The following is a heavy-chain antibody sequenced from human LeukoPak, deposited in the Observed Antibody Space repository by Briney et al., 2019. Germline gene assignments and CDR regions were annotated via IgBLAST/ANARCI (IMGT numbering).Heavy chain of an antibody. Sequence: SGGSLRLSCAASGFTFSSYWMHWVRQGPGKGLVWVSRINRDGSSTTYADSVKGRFTISRDNSKNTLYLQMNSLRAEDTGIYYCAKATRGSSYYDAVEFWGQGTMVIVSS. D-gene: IGHD3-10*01. CDR3: AKATRGSSYYDAVEF. J-gene: IGHJ3*01. CDR1: GFTFSSYW. CDR2: INRDGSST. V-gene: IGHV3-74*01.